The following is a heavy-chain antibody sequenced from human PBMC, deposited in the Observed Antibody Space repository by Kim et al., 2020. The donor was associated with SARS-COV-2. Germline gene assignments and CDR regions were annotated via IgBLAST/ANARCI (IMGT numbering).Heavy chain of an antibody. Sequence: ASVKVSCKASGYTFTSYDINWVRQATGQGLEWMGWMNPNSGNTGYAQKFQGRVTMTRNTSISTAYMELSSLRSEDTAVYYCARVPGYYGSGSYFNVWGQGTTVTVSS. CDR1: GYTFTSYD. CDR2: MNPNSGNT. CDR3: ARVPGYYGSGSYFNV. D-gene: IGHD3-10*01. J-gene: IGHJ6*02. V-gene: IGHV1-8*01.